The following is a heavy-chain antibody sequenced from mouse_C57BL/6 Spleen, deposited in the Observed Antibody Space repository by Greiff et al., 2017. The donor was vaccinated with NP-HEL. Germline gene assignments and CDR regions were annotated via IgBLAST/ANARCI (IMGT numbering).Heavy chain of an antibody. CDR3: ARQLGRGFAY. J-gene: IGHJ3*01. CDR1: GYTFTDYY. V-gene: IGHV1-26*01. CDR2: INPNNGGT. D-gene: IGHD4-1*01. Sequence: EVQLQQSGPELVKPGASVKISCKASGYTFTDYYMNWVKQSHGKSLEWIGDINPNNGGTSYNQKFKGKATLTVDKSSSTAYMELRSLTSEDSAFYYCARQLGRGFAYWGQGTLVTVSA.